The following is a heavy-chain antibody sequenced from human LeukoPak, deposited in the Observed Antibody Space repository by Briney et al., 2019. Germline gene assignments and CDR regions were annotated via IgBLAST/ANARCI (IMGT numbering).Heavy chain of an antibody. Sequence: PGRSLRLSCAASGFTFSSYAMHWVRQAPGKGLEWVAVISYDGSNKYYADSVEGRFTISRDNSKNTLYLQMNSLRAEDTAVYYCAREGDDYDAFDIWGQGTMVTVSS. J-gene: IGHJ3*02. CDR2: ISYDGSNK. CDR3: AREGDDYDAFDI. V-gene: IGHV3-30*04. CDR1: GFTFSSYA. D-gene: IGHD5-24*01.